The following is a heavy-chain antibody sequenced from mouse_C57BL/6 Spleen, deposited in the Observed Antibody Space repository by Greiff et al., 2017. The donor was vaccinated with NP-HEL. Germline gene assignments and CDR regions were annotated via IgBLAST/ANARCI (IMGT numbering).Heavy chain of an antibody. J-gene: IGHJ4*01. CDR2: IWSGGST. CDR3: ASVGSSYPYYYAMDY. Sequence: VQLVESGPGLVQPSQSLSITCTVSGFSLTSYGVHWVRQSPGKGLEWLGVIWSGGSTDYNAAFISRLSISKDNSKSQVFFKMNSLQADDTAIYYCASVGSSYPYYYAMDYWGQGTSVTVSS. D-gene: IGHD1-1*01. V-gene: IGHV2-2*01. CDR1: GFSLTSYG.